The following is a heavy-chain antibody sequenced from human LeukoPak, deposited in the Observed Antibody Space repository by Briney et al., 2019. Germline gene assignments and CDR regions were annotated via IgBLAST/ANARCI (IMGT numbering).Heavy chain of an antibody. CDR2: ISRRSNYI. Sequence: GGSLRLSCAASGFTFSSYNMNWVRQAPGKGLEWVSSISRRSNYIYYADSVKGRFTISRDNAKNSLYLQLNSLRPEDTAVYYCARDRAVSSTSYLGSWFDPWGQGTLVTVSS. D-gene: IGHD6-13*01. CDR3: ARDRAVSSTSYLGSWFDP. CDR1: GFTFSSYN. J-gene: IGHJ5*02. V-gene: IGHV3-21*01.